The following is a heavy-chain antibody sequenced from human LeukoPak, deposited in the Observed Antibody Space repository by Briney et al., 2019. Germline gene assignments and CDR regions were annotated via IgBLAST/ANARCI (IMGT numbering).Heavy chain of an antibody. CDR3: ARGAPSDY. CDR1: GGSISSGTISSYY. CDR2: IYTSGTT. J-gene: IGHJ4*02. V-gene: IGHV4-61*02. Sequence: SETLSLTCTASGGSISSGTISSYYWSWVRQPAGKGLEWIGRIYTSGTTNYNPSLKSRVTMSVDTSKNQFSLALNSVTAADTAVYYCARGAPSDYWGQGTLVTVSS.